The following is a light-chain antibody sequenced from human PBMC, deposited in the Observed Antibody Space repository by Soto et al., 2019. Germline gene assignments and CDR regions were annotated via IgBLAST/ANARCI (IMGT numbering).Light chain of an antibody. J-gene: IGLJ2*01. V-gene: IGLV2-14*01. CDR2: DVS. CDR1: SSDVGGYNY. Sequence: QSALTQPASVSGAPGQSITISCTGTSSDVGGYNYVSWYQQHPGKAPKLMIYDVSNRPSGFSNRFSGSKSGNTASLTISGLQAEDEADYYCSSYTSSSVVFGGGTKLTVL. CDR3: SSYTSSSVV.